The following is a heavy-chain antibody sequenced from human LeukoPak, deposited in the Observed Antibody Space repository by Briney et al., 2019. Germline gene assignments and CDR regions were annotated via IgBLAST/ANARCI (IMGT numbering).Heavy chain of an antibody. CDR1: GGTFSGYY. CDR3: ARAPQYYYDSSGYYNY. D-gene: IGHD3-22*01. V-gene: IGHV4-34*01. J-gene: IGHJ4*02. CDR2: INHSGST. Sequence: SETLSLTCAVYGGTFSGYYWGWIRQPPGKGLEWIGEINHSGSTNYNPSLKSRVTISVDTSKNQFSLKLSSVTAADTAVYYCARAPQYYYDSSGYYNYWGQGTLVTVSS.